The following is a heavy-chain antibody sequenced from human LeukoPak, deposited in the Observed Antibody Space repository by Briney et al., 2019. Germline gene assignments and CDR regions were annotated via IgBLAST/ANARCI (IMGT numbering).Heavy chain of an antibody. CDR3: ARGHSSSGWYYY. D-gene: IGHD6-19*01. Sequence: MTSETLSLTCAVYGGSFSGYYWSWIRQPPGKGLEWIGEINDSGSTNYNPSLKSRVTISVDTSKNQFSLKMSSVTAADTAVYYCARGHSSSGWYYYWGQGTLVTVSS. CDR1: GGSFSGYY. CDR2: INDSGST. V-gene: IGHV4-34*01. J-gene: IGHJ4*02.